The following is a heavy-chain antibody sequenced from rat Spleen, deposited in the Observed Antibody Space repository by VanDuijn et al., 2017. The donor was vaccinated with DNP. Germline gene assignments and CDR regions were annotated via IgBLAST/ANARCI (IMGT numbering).Heavy chain of an antibody. CDR2: TINSGGVT. D-gene: IGHD1-11*01. CDR3: TTDFERGY. J-gene: IGHJ2*01. CDR1: GFSFSDYG. V-gene: IGHV5S10*01. Sequence: EVQLVESGGGLIQPGRSLTLSCAASGFSFSDYGMAWVRQAPTKGLEWVATTINSGGVTYYRDSVKGRFTISRDNAKSTLYLQMDSLRSEDTATYYCTTDFERGYWGQGVMVTVSS.